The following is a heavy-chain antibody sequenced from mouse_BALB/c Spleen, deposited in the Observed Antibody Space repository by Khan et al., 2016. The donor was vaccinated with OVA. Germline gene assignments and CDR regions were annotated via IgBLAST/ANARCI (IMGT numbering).Heavy chain of an antibody. V-gene: IGHV1-76*01. J-gene: IGHJ2*01. Sequence: QVQLKESGAELVRPGASVKLSCKTSGYIFTSYWIHWVKQRSGQGLEWIARLFPGTDNTNYNEKFKDKATLTAAKSSSTAYMQLSSLKSEDSAVYFGASEEALYYFDYWGQGTTLTVSS. CDR1: GYIFTSYW. D-gene: IGHD3-2*02. CDR3: ASEEALYYFDY. CDR2: LFPGTDNT.